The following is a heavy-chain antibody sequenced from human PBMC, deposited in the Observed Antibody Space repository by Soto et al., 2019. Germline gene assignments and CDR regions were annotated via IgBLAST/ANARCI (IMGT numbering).Heavy chain of an antibody. CDR2: IIPIFGTA. CDR3: ARVVSRGDSSGYWWYFDL. V-gene: IGHV1-69*12. J-gene: IGHJ2*01. D-gene: IGHD3-22*01. CDR1: GGTFSSYA. Sequence: QVQLVQSGAEVKKPGSSVKVSCKASGGTFSSYAISWVRQAPGQGLEWMGGIIPIFGTANYAQKFQGRVTITADESTSTAYMELSSLRSEDTAVYYCARVVSRGDSSGYWWYFDLWGRGTLVTVSS.